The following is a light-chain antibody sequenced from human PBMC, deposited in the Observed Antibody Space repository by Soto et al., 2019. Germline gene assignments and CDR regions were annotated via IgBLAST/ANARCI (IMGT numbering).Light chain of an antibody. Sequence: EIVLTQSPGTLSLSPGERATLSCRASQSVSNNYLAWYQQKPGQAPRLLIYGASNRATGIPDRFSGSGSGTDFTLTISRLEPEDSAVYYCQQYRGSPQTFGQGTKVDIK. J-gene: IGKJ1*01. CDR2: GAS. V-gene: IGKV3-20*01. CDR1: QSVSNNY. CDR3: QQYRGSPQT.